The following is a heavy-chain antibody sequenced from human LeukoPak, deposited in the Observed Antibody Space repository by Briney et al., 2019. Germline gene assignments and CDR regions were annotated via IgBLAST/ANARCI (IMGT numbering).Heavy chain of an antibody. V-gene: IGHV4-4*07. CDR3: ARSDTAMVEWHFDL. CDR1: GGSISSYY. Sequence: PSETLSLTCTVSGGSISSYYWSWIRQPAGKGLEWIGRIYTSGSTNYNPSLKSRVTMSVDTSKNQFSLKLSSVTAADTAVYYCARSDTAMVEWHFDLWGRGTLVTVSS. D-gene: IGHD5-18*01. J-gene: IGHJ2*01. CDR2: IYTSGST.